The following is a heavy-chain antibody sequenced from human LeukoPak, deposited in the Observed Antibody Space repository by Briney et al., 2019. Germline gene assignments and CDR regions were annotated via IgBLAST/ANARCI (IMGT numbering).Heavy chain of an antibody. Sequence: KPSETLSLTCTVSGGSISSYYWSWIRQPPGKGLEWIGYIYYSGSTNYNPSLKSRVTISVDTSKNQSSLKLSSVTAADTAVYYCAGYDYVWGSYRTDAFDIWGQGTMVTVSS. CDR2: IYYSGST. D-gene: IGHD3-16*02. J-gene: IGHJ3*02. CDR1: GGSISSYY. V-gene: IGHV4-59*08. CDR3: AGYDYVWGSYRTDAFDI.